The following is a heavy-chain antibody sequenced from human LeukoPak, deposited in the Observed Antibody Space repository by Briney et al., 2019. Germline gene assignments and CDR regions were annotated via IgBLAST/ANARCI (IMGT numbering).Heavy chain of an antibody. CDR2: IYYSGST. J-gene: IGHJ4*02. Sequence: SETLSLTCTVSGGSISSYYWSWIRQPPGKGLEWIGYIYYSGSTNYNPSLKSRVTISVDTSKNQFSLKLSSVTAADAAVYHCASSLVDTAMDLDYWGQGTLVTVSS. CDR1: GGSISSYY. V-gene: IGHV4-59*01. D-gene: IGHD5-18*01. CDR3: ASSLVDTAMDLDY.